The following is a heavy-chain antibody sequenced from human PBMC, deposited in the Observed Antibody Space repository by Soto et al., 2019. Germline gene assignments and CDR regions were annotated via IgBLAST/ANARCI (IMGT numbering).Heavy chain of an antibody. CDR1: GGTFSSYT. Sequence: QVQLVQSGAEVKKPGSSVKVSCKASGGTFSSYTISWVRQAPGQGLEWMGRIIPILGIANYAQKFQGRVTIPADKSTSTAYMELSSLRSEDTAVYYCARLYYYGSGSYSGWEVGLAYYGMDVWGQGTTVTVSS. CDR3: ARLYYYGSGSYSGWEVGLAYYGMDV. J-gene: IGHJ6*02. V-gene: IGHV1-69*02. D-gene: IGHD3-10*01. CDR2: IIPILGIA.